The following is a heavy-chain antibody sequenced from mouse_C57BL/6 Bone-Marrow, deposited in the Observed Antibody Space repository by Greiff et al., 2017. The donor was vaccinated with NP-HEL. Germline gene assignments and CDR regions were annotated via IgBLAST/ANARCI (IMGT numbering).Heavy chain of an antibody. CDR3: ARSGDGYLFAY. Sequence: QVQLQQSGAELVKPGASVKLSCKASGYTFTSYWMHWVKQRPGQGLEWIGMIHPNSGSTNYNEKFKSKATLTVDKSSSTAYMQLSSLTSEDSAVYYCARSGDGYLFAYWGQGTLVTVSA. CDR2: IHPNSGST. V-gene: IGHV1-64*01. J-gene: IGHJ3*01. CDR1: GYTFTSYW. D-gene: IGHD2-3*01.